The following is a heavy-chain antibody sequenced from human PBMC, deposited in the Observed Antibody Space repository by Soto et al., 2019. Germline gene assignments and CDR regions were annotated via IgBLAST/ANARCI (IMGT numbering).Heavy chain of an antibody. V-gene: IGHV4-39*01. D-gene: IGHD1-26*01. Sequence: QVQLQESGPGLVKPSETLSVTCTVSGASISSCTYYWAWIRQSPGRGLEWIGTIDYSGDNYYNPSLKSRVTISADTSKNQLSLKVTSATVADTAVYFCARQSRPLRRSSFDLWGQGTLVIVSS. CDR3: ARQSRPLRRSSFDL. J-gene: IGHJ4*02. CDR2: IDYSGDN. CDR1: GASISSCTYY.